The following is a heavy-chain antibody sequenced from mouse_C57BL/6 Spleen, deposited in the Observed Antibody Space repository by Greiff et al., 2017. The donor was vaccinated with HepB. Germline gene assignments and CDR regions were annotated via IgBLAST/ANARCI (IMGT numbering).Heavy chain of an antibody. CDR3: ARSYYDYGENAMDY. J-gene: IGHJ4*01. V-gene: IGHV1-18*01. D-gene: IGHD2-4*01. CDR2: INPNNGGT. CDR1: GYTFTDYN. Sequence: EVQLQQSGPELVKPGASVKIPCKASGYTFTDYNMDWVKQSHGKSLEWIGDINPNNGGTIYNQKFKGKATLTVDKSSSTAYMELRSLTSEDTAVYYCARSYYDYGENAMDYWGQGTSVTVSS.